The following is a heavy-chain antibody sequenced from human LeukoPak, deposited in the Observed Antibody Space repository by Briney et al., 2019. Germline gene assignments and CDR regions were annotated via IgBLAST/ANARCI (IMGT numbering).Heavy chain of an antibody. Sequence: GGSLRLSCAASGFTFSSYWMSWVRQAPGKGREWVANIKQDGSEKYYVDSVKGRFTISRDNAKNSLYLQMNSLRAEDTAVYYCARAVAGTLFAFDIWGQGTTVTVSS. CDR3: ARAVAGTLFAFDI. J-gene: IGHJ3*02. V-gene: IGHV3-7*01. CDR1: GFTFSSYW. CDR2: IKQDGSEK. D-gene: IGHD6-19*01.